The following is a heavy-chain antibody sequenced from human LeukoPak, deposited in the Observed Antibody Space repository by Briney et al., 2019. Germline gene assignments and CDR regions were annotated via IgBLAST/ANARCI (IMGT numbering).Heavy chain of an antibody. CDR1: GFTFSSYA. V-gene: IGHV3-23*01. D-gene: IGHD6-19*01. CDR2: ISGSGGST. Sequence: GESLRLSCAASGFTFSSYAMSWVRQAPGKGLEWVSAISGSGGSTYYADSVKGRFTISRDNSKNTLYLQMNSLRAEDTAVYYCAKDLWGAVAGTGYYFDYWGQGTLVTVSS. J-gene: IGHJ4*02. CDR3: AKDLWGAVAGTGYYFDY.